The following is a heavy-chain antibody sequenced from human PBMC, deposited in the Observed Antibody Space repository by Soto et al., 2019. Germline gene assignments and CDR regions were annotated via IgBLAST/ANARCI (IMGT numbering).Heavy chain of an antibody. V-gene: IGHV3-33*01. D-gene: IGHD4-17*01. Sequence: GGSLRLSCAASGFTFSSYGMHWVRQAPGKGLEWVAVIWYDGSNKYYADSVKGRFTISRDNSKNTLYLQMNSLRAEDTAVYYCARDRYGDYGPGNYFDYWGQGTLVTV. CDR2: IWYDGSNK. CDR1: GFTFSSYG. J-gene: IGHJ4*02. CDR3: ARDRYGDYGPGNYFDY.